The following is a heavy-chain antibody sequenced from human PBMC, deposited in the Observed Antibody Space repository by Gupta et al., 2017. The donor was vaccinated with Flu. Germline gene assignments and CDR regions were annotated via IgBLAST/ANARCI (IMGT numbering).Heavy chain of an antibody. D-gene: IGHD3-16*01. V-gene: IGHV3-21*01. Sequence: MNWVRQAPGKGLEWVSFISSSSSYIYYADSVKGRFTISRDNAKNSLYLHMNSLRAEDTAVYYCARDGVPPGRDYYNYCMDVWGKGTTVTVSS. CDR2: ISSSSSYI. CDR3: ARDGVPPGRDYYNYCMDV. J-gene: IGHJ6*03.